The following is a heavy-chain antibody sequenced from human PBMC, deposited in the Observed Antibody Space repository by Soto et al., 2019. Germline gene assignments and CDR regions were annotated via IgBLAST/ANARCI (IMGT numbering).Heavy chain of an antibody. J-gene: IGHJ6*02. CDR1: GFTFSSYW. D-gene: IGHD2-15*01. V-gene: IGHV3-7*03. CDR2: IKQDGSEK. Sequence: HPGGSLRLSCAASGFTFSSYWMSWVRQAPGKGLEWVANIKQDGSEKYYVDSVKGRFTISRDNAKNSLYLQMNSLRAEDTAVYYCASWGVVVAARGYYYGMDVWGQGTTVTVSS. CDR3: ASWGVVVAARGYYYGMDV.